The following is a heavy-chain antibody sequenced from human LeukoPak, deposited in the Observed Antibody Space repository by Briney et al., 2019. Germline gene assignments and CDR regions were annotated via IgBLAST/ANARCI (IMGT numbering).Heavy chain of an antibody. CDR1: GGSISSYY. J-gene: IGHJ4*02. V-gene: IGHV4-34*01. CDR3: ARRGQAGYLY. CDR2: INHSGST. D-gene: IGHD3-16*02. Sequence: ETLSLTCTVSGGSISSYYWSWIRQPPGKGLEWIGEINHSGSTNYNPSLKSRVTISVDTSKNQFSLNLYSVTAADTAVYYCARRGQAGYLYWGQGTLVTVSS.